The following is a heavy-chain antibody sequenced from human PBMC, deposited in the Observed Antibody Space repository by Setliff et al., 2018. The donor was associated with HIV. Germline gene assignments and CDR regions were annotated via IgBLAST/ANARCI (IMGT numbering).Heavy chain of an antibody. CDR1: GYDFTTNW. J-gene: IGHJ5*01. Sequence: ESLKISCTTSGYDFTTNWVGWVRQMPGKGLEWMGIIRPADSDTRVNPSFQGHVTISADKSISTTYLQWSSLRASDTAMYYCARVFSAGWFDSWGQGTLVTVSS. V-gene: IGHV5-51*01. D-gene: IGHD6-13*01. CDR3: ARVFSAGWFDS. CDR2: IRPADSDT.